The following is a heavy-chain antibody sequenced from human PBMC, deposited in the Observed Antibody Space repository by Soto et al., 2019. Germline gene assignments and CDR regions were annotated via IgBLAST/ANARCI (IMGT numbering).Heavy chain of an antibody. CDR1: GGTFSSYA. CDR3: ARGSPLGQLWGLVDY. V-gene: IGHV1-69*13. CDR2: IIPIFGTA. J-gene: IGHJ4*02. Sequence: GASVKVSCKASGGTFSSYAISWVRQAPGQGLEWMGGIIPIFGTANYAQKFQGRVTITADESTSTAYMELSSLRSEDTAVYYCARGSPLGQLWGLVDYWGQGTLVTVSS. D-gene: IGHD5-18*01.